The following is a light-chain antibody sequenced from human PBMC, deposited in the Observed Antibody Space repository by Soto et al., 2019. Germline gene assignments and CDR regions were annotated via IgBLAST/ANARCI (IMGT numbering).Light chain of an antibody. CDR2: DVT. Sequence: QSALTQPASVSGSPGQSITISCTGTSSDVGGYKYVSWYQQHPGKAPKLMIYDVTIRPSGVSTRFSGSKSDNTASLTISGLQAEDEANYYCSSYTSSSTLVFGTGTKLTVL. CDR3: SSYTSSSTLV. CDR1: SSDVGGYKY. V-gene: IGLV2-14*03. J-gene: IGLJ1*01.